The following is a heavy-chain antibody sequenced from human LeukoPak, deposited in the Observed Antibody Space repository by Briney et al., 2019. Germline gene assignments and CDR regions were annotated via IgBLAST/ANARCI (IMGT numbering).Heavy chain of an antibody. Sequence: GGSLRLSCAASGFTFSSYEMNWVRQAPGKGLEWVSYISSSGSTIYYADSVKGRFTIYRDNAKNSLYLQMNSLRAEDTAVYYCARDHVMAFDYWGQGTLVTVSS. J-gene: IGHJ4*02. D-gene: IGHD3-16*01. V-gene: IGHV3-48*03. CDR3: ARDHVMAFDY. CDR1: GFTFSSYE. CDR2: ISSSGSTI.